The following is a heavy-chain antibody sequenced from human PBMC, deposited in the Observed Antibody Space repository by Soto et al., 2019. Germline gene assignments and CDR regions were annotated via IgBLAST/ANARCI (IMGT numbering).Heavy chain of an antibody. CDR2: IYYSGST. Sequence: QVQLQESGPGLVRPSETLSLTCSVSGESIGSGGHYWNWIRQRPEKGLGWIGYIYYSGSTHYNPSLRSRLTSSLDTSKYQFFLRLVSVTAADTAVDYCARDQALAPTVWGYWGQGIQVTVSS. CDR1: GESIGSGGHY. D-gene: IGHD7-27*01. J-gene: IGHJ4*02. V-gene: IGHV4-31*03. CDR3: ARDQALAPTVWGY.